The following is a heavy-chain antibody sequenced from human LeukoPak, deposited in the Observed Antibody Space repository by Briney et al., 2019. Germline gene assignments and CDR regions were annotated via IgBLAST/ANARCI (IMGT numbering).Heavy chain of an antibody. V-gene: IGHV1-3*01. CDR2: INAGNGNT. CDR1: GYTFTSYA. D-gene: IGHD6-6*01. J-gene: IGHJ6*02. CDR3: ARTHLAALYYYGMDV. Sequence: ASVKVSCKASGYTFTSYAMHWVRQAPGQRLEWMGWINAGNGNTKYSRKFQGGVTITRDTSASTAYMELSSLRSEDTAVYYCARTHLAALYYYGMDVWGQGTTVTVSS.